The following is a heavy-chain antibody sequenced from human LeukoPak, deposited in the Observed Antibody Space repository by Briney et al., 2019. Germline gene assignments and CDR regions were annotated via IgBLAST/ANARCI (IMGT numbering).Heavy chain of an antibody. Sequence: EGSLRLSCAASGFTFSSYAMSWVRQAPGKGLEWVSAISGSGGSTYYADSVKGRFTISRDNSKNTLYLQMNSLRAEDTAVYYCAKDQSRIYYGMDVWGQGTTVTVSS. CDR1: GFTFSSYA. J-gene: IGHJ6*02. D-gene: IGHD6-6*01. CDR3: AKDQSRIYYGMDV. CDR2: ISGSGGST. V-gene: IGHV3-23*01.